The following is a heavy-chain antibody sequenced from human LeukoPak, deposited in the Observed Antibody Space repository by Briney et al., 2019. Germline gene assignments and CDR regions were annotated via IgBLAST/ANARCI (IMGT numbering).Heavy chain of an antibody. CDR1: GFNFNTFI. J-gene: IGHJ3*02. V-gene: IGHV3-30*02. CDR2: LRAGGPYGTEK. D-gene: IGHD6-13*01. CDR3: ARPGIAAAGRGGAFDI. Sequence: GGSLRLSCAASGFNFNTFIMHWVRQAPGKGLEWVTFLRAGGPYGTEKFYADSVKGRFTISTDNSKNTLYLQMNSLRAEDTAVYYCARPGIAAAGRGGAFDIWGQGTMVTVSS.